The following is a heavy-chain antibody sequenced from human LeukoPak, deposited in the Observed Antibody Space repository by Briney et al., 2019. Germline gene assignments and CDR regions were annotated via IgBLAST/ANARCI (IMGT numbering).Heavy chain of an antibody. CDR2: ISGSGGST. CDR1: GFTFSSYA. V-gene: IGHV3-23*01. D-gene: IGHD5-24*01. CDR3: AKSGYDPIWLQFSDY. J-gene: IGHJ4*02. Sequence: PGGSLRLSCAASGFTFSSYAMSWVRQAPGKGLEWVSAISGSGGSTYYADSVKGRFTISRDNSKNTLYVQMNSLRAEDTAVYYCAKSGYDPIWLQFSDYWGQGTLVTVSS.